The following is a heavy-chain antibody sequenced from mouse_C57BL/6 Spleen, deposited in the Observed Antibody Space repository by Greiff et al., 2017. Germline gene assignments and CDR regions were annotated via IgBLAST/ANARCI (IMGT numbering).Heavy chain of an antibody. CDR1: GYTFTSYW. J-gene: IGHJ2*01. CDR2: IHPNSGST. CDR3: ARGDYYGSPPPFDY. D-gene: IGHD1-1*01. V-gene: IGHV1-64*01. Sequence: QVQLQQPGAELVKPGASVKLSCKASGYTFTSYWMHWVKQRPGQGLEWIGMIHPNSGSTNYNEKFKSKATLTVDKSSSTAYMQLSSLTSEDSAVYYCARGDYYGSPPPFDYWGQGTTLTVSS.